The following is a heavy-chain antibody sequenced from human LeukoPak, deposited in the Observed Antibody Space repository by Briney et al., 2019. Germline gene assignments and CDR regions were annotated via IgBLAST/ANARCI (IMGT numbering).Heavy chain of an antibody. CDR2: IYYSGST. J-gene: IGHJ4*02. CDR3: ASVSREWLLASFDY. CDR1: GGSISSGDYY. D-gene: IGHD3-3*01. V-gene: IGHV4-30-4*08. Sequence: SQTLSLTCTVSGGSISSGDYYWSWIRQPPGKGLEWIGYIYYSGSTYYNPSLKSRVTISVDTSKNQFSLKLSSVTAADTAVYYCASVSREWLLASFDYWGQGTLVTVSS.